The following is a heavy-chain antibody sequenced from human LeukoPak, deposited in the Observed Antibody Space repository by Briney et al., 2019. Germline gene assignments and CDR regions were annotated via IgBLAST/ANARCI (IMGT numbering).Heavy chain of an antibody. CDR3: AREVSGAFDT. CDR1: GFTFSTNA. Sequence: PGGSLRLSCAASGFTFSTNAMHWVRQAPGKGLEWVAIMSFDGTDKYYADSVKGRFTISRDNSKNTLFLQLNSLRSDDTAVYFCAREVSGAFDTWGQGTMVTVSS. V-gene: IGHV3-30*01. CDR2: MSFDGTDK. J-gene: IGHJ3*02.